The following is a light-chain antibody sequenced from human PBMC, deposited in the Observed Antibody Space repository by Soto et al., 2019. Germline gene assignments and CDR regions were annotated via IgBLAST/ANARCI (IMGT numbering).Light chain of an antibody. V-gene: IGKV1-39*01. CDR3: QQTYTTPQT. CDR1: QSISDY. Sequence: DIQMTQSPSSLSAFVGDRVSITCRASQSISDYLNWYQQKVGKAHKLLIDAASTLHSGVPSRFSGSGSGTDFPLTISSLQPEDFATYYCQQTYTTPQTFGQGTKLEI. CDR2: AAS. J-gene: IGKJ2*01.